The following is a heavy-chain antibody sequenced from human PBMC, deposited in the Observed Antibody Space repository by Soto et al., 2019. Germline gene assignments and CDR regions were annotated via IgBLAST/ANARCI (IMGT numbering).Heavy chain of an antibody. V-gene: IGHV3-7*03. CDR1: GFTFSSYW. Sequence: PGGSLRLSCAASGFTFSSYWMSWVRRAPGKGLEWVANIKQDGSEKYYVDSVKGRFTISRDNAENSLYLQMNSLRSEDTAVYYYATRKYYYDSSGYGAPANWGQGTLVTVSS. J-gene: IGHJ4*02. CDR2: IKQDGSEK. D-gene: IGHD3-22*01. CDR3: ATRKYYYDSSGYGAPAN.